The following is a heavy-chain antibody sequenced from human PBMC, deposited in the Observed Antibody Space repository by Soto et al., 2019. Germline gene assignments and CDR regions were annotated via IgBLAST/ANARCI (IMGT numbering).Heavy chain of an antibody. Sequence: PSETLSLTCTVSGGSISSGDYYWSWIRQPPGKGLEWIGYIYYSGSTYYNPSLKSRVTISVDTSKNQFSLKLSSVTAADTAVYYCARGGYSYGTLWTYYYYYGMDVWGQGTTVTVSS. CDR3: ARGGYSYGTLWTYYYYYGMDV. V-gene: IGHV4-30-4*01. CDR2: IYYSGST. J-gene: IGHJ6*02. D-gene: IGHD5-18*01. CDR1: GGSISSGDYY.